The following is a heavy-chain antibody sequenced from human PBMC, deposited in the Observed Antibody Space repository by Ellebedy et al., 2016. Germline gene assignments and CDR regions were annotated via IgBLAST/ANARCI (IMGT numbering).Heavy chain of an antibody. V-gene: IGHV4-30-4*01. CDR2: IYYSGST. J-gene: IGHJ4*02. D-gene: IGHD4/OR15-4a*01. CDR1: GGSTSSGDHY. CDR3: ASSLGAALGY. Sequence: SETLSLTXTVSGGSTSSGDHYWHWIRQPPGKGLEWIGYIYYSGSTYCNPSLRSRGTISVDTSNNQFSLKLSSVTAADTAIYYCASSLGAALGYWGQGTLVTVSS.